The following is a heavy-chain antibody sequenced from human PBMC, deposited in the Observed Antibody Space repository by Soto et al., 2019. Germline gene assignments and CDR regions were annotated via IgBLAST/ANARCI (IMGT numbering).Heavy chain of an antibody. CDR3: ARVALSGGGWLDP. J-gene: IGHJ5*02. CDR1: GYSFTKYY. CDR2: INPSSGDT. Sequence: ASVKVSCKASGYSFTKYYLHWVRQAPGQGLEWMAIINPSSGDTTYAQKFQGRVTVTSYTSTSTVYMELRSLTSEDTAIYYCARVALSGGGWLDPWGQGTLVTVS. V-gene: IGHV1-46*01. D-gene: IGHD1-26*01.